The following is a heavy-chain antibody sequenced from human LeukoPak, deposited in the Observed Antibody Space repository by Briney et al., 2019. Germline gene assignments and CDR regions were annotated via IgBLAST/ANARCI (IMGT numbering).Heavy chain of an antibody. D-gene: IGHD3-3*01. CDR3: ARHDFWSGFKGGDY. CDR2: MKPDGSEI. V-gene: IGHV3-7*03. J-gene: IGHJ4*02. CDR1: GFTFTTYW. Sequence: GGSLRLSCAASGFTFTTYWMSWVRQAPGKGLEWVANMKPDGSEIFYVDSVKGRFTISRDNAKNSLYLQMNSLRAEDTAFYYCARHDFWSGFKGGDYWGQGTLVTVSS.